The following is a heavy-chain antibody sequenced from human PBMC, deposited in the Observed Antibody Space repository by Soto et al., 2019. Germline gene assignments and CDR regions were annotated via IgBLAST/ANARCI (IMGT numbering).Heavy chain of an antibody. J-gene: IGHJ6*02. CDR2: IIPIFGTA. CDR3: AREGERGYSYGAYYYGMDG. Sequence: SVKVSCKASGGTFSSYAISWVRQAPGQGLEWMGGIIPIFGTANYAQKFQGRVTITADESTSTAYMELSSLRSEDTAVYYCAREGERGYSYGAYYYGMDGWGQGTTVNVSS. CDR1: GGTFSSYA. V-gene: IGHV1-69*13. D-gene: IGHD5-18*01.